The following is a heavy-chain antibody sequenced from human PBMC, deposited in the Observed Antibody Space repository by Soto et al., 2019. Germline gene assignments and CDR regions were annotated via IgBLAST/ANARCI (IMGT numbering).Heavy chain of an antibody. J-gene: IGHJ6*02. D-gene: IGHD3-3*01. CDR1: GYSFTTYW. V-gene: IGHV5-51*01. Sequence: PGESLKISCKGSGYSFTTYWIIWVRQMPGKGLEWMGLIYPGDSDTKYSPSFQGQVTISADKSITTAYLQWSSLKASDTAIYYCARMYDFWSGSYYYGMDGWGLGTPVTVSS. CDR2: IYPGDSDT. CDR3: ARMYDFWSGSYYYGMDG.